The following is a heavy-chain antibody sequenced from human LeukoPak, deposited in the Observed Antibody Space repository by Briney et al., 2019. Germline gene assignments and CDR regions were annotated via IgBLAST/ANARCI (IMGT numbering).Heavy chain of an antibody. V-gene: IGHV3-30*02. CDR2: IRYDGSNK. J-gene: IGHJ4*02. CDR3: AKGRRGSLTYYPPTDY. D-gene: IGHD3-10*01. CDR1: GFTFSSYG. Sequence: AGGSLRLSCAASGFTFSSYGIHWVRQAPGKGLEWVALIRYDGSNKYYADSVKGRFTISRDNSKNTLFLQMNSLRAEDTAVYYCAKGRRGSLTYYPPTDYWGQGTLVTVSS.